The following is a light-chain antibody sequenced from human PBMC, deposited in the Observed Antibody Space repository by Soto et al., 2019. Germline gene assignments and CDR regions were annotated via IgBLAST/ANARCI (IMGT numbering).Light chain of an antibody. J-gene: IGLJ1*01. CDR3: QSYDSSLSGYV. Sequence: QSVLTQPPSVSGAPGQRVAISCTGSSSNIGVGYGVHWYQQLPGTAPKLLIYGNGNRPSGVPDRFSGSKSGTSASLAITGLQAEDEADYYCQSYDSSLSGYVFGTGTKVTVL. V-gene: IGLV1-40*01. CDR1: SSNIGVGYG. CDR2: GNG.